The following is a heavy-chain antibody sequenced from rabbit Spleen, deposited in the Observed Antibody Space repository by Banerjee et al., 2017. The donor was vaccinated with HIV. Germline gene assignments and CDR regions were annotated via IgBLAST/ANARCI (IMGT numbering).Heavy chain of an antibody. J-gene: IGHJ4*01. CDR1: GFSFNSGYD. Sequence: EQLEESGGGLVKPEGSLTLTCKASGFSFNSGYDMCWVRQAPGKGLEWIACIGAGSSGSTYSATWAKGRFTISKTSSTTVTLQMTSLTAADTATYFCARNLENYAGSSYLDLWGQGTLVTVS. CDR2: IGAGSSGST. CDR3: ARNLENYAGSSYLDL. D-gene: IGHD8-1*01. V-gene: IGHV1S45*01.